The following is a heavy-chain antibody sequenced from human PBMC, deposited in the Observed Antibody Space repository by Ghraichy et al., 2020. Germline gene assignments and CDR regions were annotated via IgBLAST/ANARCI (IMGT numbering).Heavy chain of an antibody. CDR2: ISSSSSYI. CDR3: ARDSGTVGSSVWFDY. J-gene: IGHJ4*02. D-gene: IGHD1-26*01. CDR1: GFTFSSYS. Sequence: GGSLRLSCAASGFTFSSYSMNWVRQAPGKGLEWVSSISSSSSYIYYADSVKGRFTISRDNAKNSLYLQMNSLRAEDTAVYYCARDSGTVGSSVWFDYWGQGTLVAVSS. V-gene: IGHV3-21*01.